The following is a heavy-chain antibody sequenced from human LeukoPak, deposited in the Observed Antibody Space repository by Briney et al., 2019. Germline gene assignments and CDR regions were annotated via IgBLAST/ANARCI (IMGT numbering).Heavy chain of an antibody. CDR2: IKQDGSEK. J-gene: IGHJ3*02. V-gene: IGHV3-7*01. CDR1: GFTFSNYW. CDR3: ARSLYDSWTGYHHGSDI. Sequence: GGSLRLSCAASGFTFSNYWMTWVRQAPGKGLEWVANIKQDGSEKYYVDSVKGRFTISRDNAKNSLYPEMNSLRAEDTAVYYCARSLYDSWTGYHHGSDIWGQGTMVTVSS. D-gene: IGHD3-3*01.